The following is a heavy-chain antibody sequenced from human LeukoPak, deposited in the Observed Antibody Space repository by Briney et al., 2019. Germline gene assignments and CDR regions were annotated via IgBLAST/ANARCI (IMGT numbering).Heavy chain of an antibody. J-gene: IGHJ5*02. V-gene: IGHV1-69*06. CDR1: GGTFSSYA. Sequence: SVKVSCKASGGTFSSYAISWVRQAPGQGLEWMGGIIPIFGTANYAQKFQGRVTITADKPTSTAYMELSSLRSEDTAVYYCARDFRLDVVVAAYGWFDPWGQGTLVTVSS. CDR3: ARDFRLDVVVAAYGWFDP. CDR2: IIPIFGTA. D-gene: IGHD2-15*01.